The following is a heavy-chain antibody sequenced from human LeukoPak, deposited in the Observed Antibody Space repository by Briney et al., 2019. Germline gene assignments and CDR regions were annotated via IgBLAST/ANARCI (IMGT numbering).Heavy chain of an antibody. CDR2: IYRSGST. D-gene: IGHD6-19*01. Sequence: SETLSLTYTVSGDSISSSSYYWGWIRQPPGKGLEWIGSIYRSGSTYYNPSLKSRVTISLDASKNQFSLKLSSVTAADTAVFFCARRSLGWYYFDYWGQGTLVTVSS. CDR1: GDSISSSSYY. V-gene: IGHV4-39*01. CDR3: ARRSLGWYYFDY. J-gene: IGHJ4*02.